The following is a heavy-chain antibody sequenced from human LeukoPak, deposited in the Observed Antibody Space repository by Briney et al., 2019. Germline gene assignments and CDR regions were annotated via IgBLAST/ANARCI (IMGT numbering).Heavy chain of an antibody. V-gene: IGHV1-69*13. CDR3: ALSLQSYYYYGMDV. CDR1: GGTFSSYA. CDR2: IIPIFGTA. J-gene: IGHJ6*02. Sequence: SVKVSCKASGGTFSSYAISWVRQAPGQGLEWMGGIIPIFGTANYAQKFQGRVTITADESTSTAYMELSSLRSEDTAVYYCALSLQSYYYYGMDVWGQGTTVTVSS.